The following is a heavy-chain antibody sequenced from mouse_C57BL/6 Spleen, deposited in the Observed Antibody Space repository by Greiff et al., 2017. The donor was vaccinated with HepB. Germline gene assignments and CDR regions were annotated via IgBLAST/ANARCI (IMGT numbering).Heavy chain of an antibody. Sequence: VKLQESGPELVKPGASVKISCKASGYAFSSSWMNWVKQRPGKGLEWIGRIYPGDGDTNYNGKFKGKATLTADKSSSTAYMQLSSLTSEDSAVYFCARLRDYEDYWGQGTTLTVSS. CDR1: GYAFSSSW. CDR3: ARLRDYEDY. D-gene: IGHD2-4*01. V-gene: IGHV1-82*01. J-gene: IGHJ2*01. CDR2: IYPGDGDT.